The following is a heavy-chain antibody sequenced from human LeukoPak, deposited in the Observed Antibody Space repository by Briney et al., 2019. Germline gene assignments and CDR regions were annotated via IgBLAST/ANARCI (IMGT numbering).Heavy chain of an antibody. V-gene: IGHV3-9*01. J-gene: IGHJ4*02. CDR3: AKSTGYSGYDYYFDY. CDR1: GFTFDDYA. CDR2: ISWNSGSI. D-gene: IGHD5-12*01. Sequence: SGGPLRLSCAASGFTFDDYAMHWVRHAPGKGLEWVSGISWNSGSIGYADSVKGRFTISRDNAKNSLYLQMNSLRAEDTALYYCAKSTGYSGYDYYFDYWGQGTLVTVSS.